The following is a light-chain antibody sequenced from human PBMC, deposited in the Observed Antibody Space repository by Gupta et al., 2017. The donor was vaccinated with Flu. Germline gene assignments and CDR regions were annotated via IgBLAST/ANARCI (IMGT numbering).Light chain of an antibody. V-gene: IGLV1-40*01. CDR2: GNS. CDR1: SSNIGAGYD. J-gene: IGLJ2*01. Sequence: QSVLTQPPSVSGAPGQRVTISCTGSSSNIGAGYDVHWYQQLPGTAPKLLIYGNSNRHSGVPDRFSGSKSRTSASLAITGLQAEDEADYYCQSYDSSLSAHVVFGGGTKLTVL. CDR3: QSYDSSLSAHVV.